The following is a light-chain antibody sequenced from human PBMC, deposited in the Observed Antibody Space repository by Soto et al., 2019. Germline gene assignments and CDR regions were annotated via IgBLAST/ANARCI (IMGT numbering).Light chain of an antibody. V-gene: IGLV2-14*01. CDR3: SSYINSITFVV. CDR1: SSDVGANNY. J-gene: IGLJ2*01. Sequence: QSALTQPASVSGSPGQPITISCTETSSDVGANNYVSWYQHHPGKAPKLLIYEVSNRPSGVSSRFSGSKSGNTASLTISGLQAEDEADYYCSSYINSITFVVFGGGTKVTVL. CDR2: EVS.